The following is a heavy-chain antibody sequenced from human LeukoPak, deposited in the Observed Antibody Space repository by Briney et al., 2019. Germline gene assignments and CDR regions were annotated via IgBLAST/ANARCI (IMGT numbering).Heavy chain of an antibody. J-gene: IGHJ4*02. V-gene: IGHV4-59*01. CDR3: ARVAFVMTTVTTLYYFDY. Sequence: KPSETLSLTCTVSGGSISSYYWSWIRQPPGKGLEWIGYIYYSGSTNYNPSLKSRVTMSVDTSKNQFSLKLSSVTAADTAVYYCARVAFVMTTVTTLYYFDYWGQGTLVTVSS. CDR1: GGSISSYY. CDR2: IYYSGST. D-gene: IGHD4-17*01.